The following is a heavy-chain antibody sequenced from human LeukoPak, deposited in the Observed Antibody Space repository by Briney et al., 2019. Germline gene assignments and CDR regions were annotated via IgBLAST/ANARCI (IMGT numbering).Heavy chain of an antibody. Sequence: SETLSLTCTVSGGSISSYYWSWIRQPPGKGLEWIGYVYYSGSTSYNPSLKSRLDISVDTSNNWLSLKLSSVIAADTAVYYCARAFSNLDFDHWGQGILVTVSS. CDR2: VYYSGST. J-gene: IGHJ4*02. D-gene: IGHD4-4*01. CDR1: GGSISSYY. CDR3: ARAFSNLDFDH. V-gene: IGHV4-59*01.